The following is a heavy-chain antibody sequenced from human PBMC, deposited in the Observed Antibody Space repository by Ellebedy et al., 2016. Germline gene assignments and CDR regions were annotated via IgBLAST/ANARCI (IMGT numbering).Heavy chain of an antibody. CDR1: GFTFSNYA. CDR3: ARDRYSSTWSDFGYTE. CDR2: ISYDGSNK. J-gene: IGHJ4*02. Sequence: GGSLRLSXAASGFTFSNYAVHWVRQAPGKGLEWVAVISYDGSNKYYADSVKGRFTISRDNSKNTLYLQMNSLRAEDTAVYYCARDRYSSTWSDFGYTEWGQGTLVTVSS. V-gene: IGHV3-30-3*01. D-gene: IGHD6-13*01.